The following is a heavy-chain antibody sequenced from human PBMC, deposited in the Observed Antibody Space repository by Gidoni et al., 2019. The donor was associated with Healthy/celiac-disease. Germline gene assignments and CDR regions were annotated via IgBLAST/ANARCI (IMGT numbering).Heavy chain of an antibody. V-gene: IGHV2-26*01. CDR1: GFSLSNARLG. Sequence: QVTLKESGPVLVKPTETLTLTCTVSGFSLSNARLGVSWIRQPPGKALEWLAHLFPNDEKSYSTSLKSRLTISKDTSKSQVVLTMTNMDPVDTATYYCARIRYYYDSSGYYYLLDYWGQGTLVTVSS. J-gene: IGHJ4*02. CDR3: ARIRYYYDSSGYYYLLDY. D-gene: IGHD3-22*01. CDR2: LFPNDEK.